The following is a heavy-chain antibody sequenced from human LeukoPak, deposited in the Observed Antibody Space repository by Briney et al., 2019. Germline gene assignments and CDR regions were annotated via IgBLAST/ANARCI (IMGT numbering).Heavy chain of an antibody. CDR2: IYHSGST. V-gene: IGHV4-30-2*01. Sequence: SQTLSLTCAVSGGSISSGGYSWSWIRQPPGKGLEWIGYIYHSGSTYYNPSLKSRVTISVDRSKNQFSLKLSSVTAADTAVYYCARADGSGSYYLDYWGQGTLVTVSS. J-gene: IGHJ4*02. D-gene: IGHD3-10*01. CDR1: GGSISSGGYS. CDR3: ARADGSGSYYLDY.